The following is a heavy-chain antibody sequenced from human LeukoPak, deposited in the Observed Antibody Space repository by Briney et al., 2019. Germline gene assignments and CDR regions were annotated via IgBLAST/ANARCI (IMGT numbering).Heavy chain of an antibody. J-gene: IGHJ3*02. Sequence: GGSLRLSCAASGFTFSSYAMSWVRQAPGKGLEWVSAISGSGGSTYYADSVKGWFTISRDSSKNTLYLQMNSLRAEDTAVYYCAKTQQLAHDYAFDIWGQGTMVTVSS. CDR1: GFTFSSYA. CDR3: AKTQQLAHDYAFDI. CDR2: ISGSGGST. V-gene: IGHV3-23*01. D-gene: IGHD6-13*01.